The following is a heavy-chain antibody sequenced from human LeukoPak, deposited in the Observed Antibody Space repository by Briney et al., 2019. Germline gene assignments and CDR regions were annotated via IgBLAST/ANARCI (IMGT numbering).Heavy chain of an antibody. Sequence: APVKVSCKASGYTFTAYYIHWVRQAPGQGLEWMGWINPNSGGTNYAQNFQGRVTMTRDTSISTAYMELSRLRSDDTAVYYCAKLSFCTGGSCYSYNWFDPWGQGTLVTVSS. D-gene: IGHD2-15*01. V-gene: IGHV1-2*02. J-gene: IGHJ5*02. CDR1: GYTFTAYY. CDR2: INPNSGGT. CDR3: AKLSFCTGGSCYSYNWFDP.